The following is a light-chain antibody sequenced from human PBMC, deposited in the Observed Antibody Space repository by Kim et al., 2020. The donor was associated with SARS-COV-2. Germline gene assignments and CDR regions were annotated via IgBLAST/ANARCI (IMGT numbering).Light chain of an antibody. CDR1: QSVASNH. CDR2: GTS. CDR3: QQYDRSPYT. Sequence: LAPGERATLSCRASQSVASNHLAWFQQKPGQSPRLLIYGTSSRATGIPDRFSASESGTDFTLTISRLEPEDFAVYYCQQYDRSPYTFGQGTKLEI. J-gene: IGKJ2*01. V-gene: IGKV3-20*01.